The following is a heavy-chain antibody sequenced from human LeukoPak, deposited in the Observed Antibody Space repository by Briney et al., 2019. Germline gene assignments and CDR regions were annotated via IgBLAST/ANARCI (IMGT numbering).Heavy chain of an antibody. CDR3: AKDLRDFWSGYQEPGNWFDP. CDR1: GFTFSSYG. CDR2: IRYDGSNK. D-gene: IGHD3-3*01. V-gene: IGHV3-30*02. J-gene: IGHJ5*02. Sequence: GGSLRLSCAASGFTFSSYGMHWVRQAPGKGLELVAFIRYDGSNKYYADSVKGRFTISRDNSKNTLYLQMNSLRAEDTAVYYCAKDLRDFWSGYQEPGNWFDPWGQGTLVTVSS.